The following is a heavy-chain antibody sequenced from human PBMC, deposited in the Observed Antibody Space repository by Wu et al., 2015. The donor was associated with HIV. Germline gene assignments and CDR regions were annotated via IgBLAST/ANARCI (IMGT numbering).Heavy chain of an antibody. CDR3: ARNQEGYCSGGSCYWFDY. J-gene: IGHJ4*02. CDR2: INPNSGGT. D-gene: IGHD2-15*01. V-gene: IGHV1-2*02. Sequence: QVQLVQSGAEVKKPGASVKVSCKASGYTFTGYYMHWVRQAPGQGLEWMGWINPNSGGTNYAQKLQGRVTMTRDTSISTAYMELGRLRSDDTAVYYCARNQEGYCSGGSCYWFDYWGQGTLVTVSS. CDR1: GYTFTGYY.